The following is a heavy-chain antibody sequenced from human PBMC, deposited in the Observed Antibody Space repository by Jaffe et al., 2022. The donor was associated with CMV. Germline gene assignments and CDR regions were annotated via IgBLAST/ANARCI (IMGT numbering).Heavy chain of an antibody. V-gene: IGHV3-48*02. Sequence: EVQLVESGGGLVQPGGSLRLSCAASGFTFSSYSMNWVRQAPGKGLEWVSYISSSSSTIYYADSVKGRFTISRDNAKNSLYLQMNSLRDEDTAVYYCARMLGAYSGSHYYYYGMDVWGQGTTVTVSS. CDR2: ISSSSSTI. J-gene: IGHJ6*02. D-gene: IGHD1-26*01. CDR3: ARMLGAYSGSHYYYYGMDV. CDR1: GFTFSSYS.